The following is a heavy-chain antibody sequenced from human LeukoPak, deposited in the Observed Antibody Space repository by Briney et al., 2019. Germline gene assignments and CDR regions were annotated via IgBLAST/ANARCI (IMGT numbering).Heavy chain of an antibody. V-gene: IGHV4-31*03. CDR2: IYYSGST. CDR1: GGFISSGGYY. J-gene: IGHJ5*02. D-gene: IGHD2-15*01. Sequence: SQTLSLTCTVSGGFISSGGYYWRWIRHHPGKGLEWIGYIYYSGSTYYNPSLKSRVTISVDTSKNQFSLKLSSVTAADTAGYYCARVIAATGWFDPWGQGTLVTVSS. CDR3: ARVIAATGWFDP.